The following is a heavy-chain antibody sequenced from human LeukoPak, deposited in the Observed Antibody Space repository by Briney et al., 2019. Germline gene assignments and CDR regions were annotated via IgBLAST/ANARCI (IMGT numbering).Heavy chain of an antibody. CDR2: IHYTGNT. CDR3: ARLRWFWHFDY. D-gene: IGHD3-10*01. J-gene: IGHJ4*02. Sequence: SETLSLTCTVSGGSISNYYWSWIRQSPGKGLEWIAHIHYTGNTYYNPSLKSRVTISLDTSKNQFSLKLSSVTASDTAVYYCARLRWFWHFDYWGQGTLVTVSS. V-gene: IGHV4-59*08. CDR1: GGSISNYY.